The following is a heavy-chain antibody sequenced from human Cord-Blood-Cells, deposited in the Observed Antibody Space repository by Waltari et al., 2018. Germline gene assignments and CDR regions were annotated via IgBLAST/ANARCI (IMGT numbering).Heavy chain of an antibody. J-gene: IGHJ3*02. Sequence: QLRLQESGPGLVKPSETLSLTCTVSGGSISRSSYYWGWIRQPPGKGLEWIGRIYYSGSTYYNPSLKSRVTISVDTSKNQFSLKLSSVTAADTAVYYCARHEDGSGSYYILYAFDIWGQGTMVTVSS. D-gene: IGHD3-10*01. V-gene: IGHV4-39*01. CDR3: ARHEDGSGSYYILYAFDI. CDR2: IYYSGST. CDR1: GGSISRSSYY.